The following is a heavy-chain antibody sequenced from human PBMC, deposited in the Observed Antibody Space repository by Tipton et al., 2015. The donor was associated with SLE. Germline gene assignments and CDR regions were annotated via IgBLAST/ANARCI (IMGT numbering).Heavy chain of an antibody. V-gene: IGHV4-39*07. CDR1: GGSISSSSYY. CDR2: IYYSGST. Sequence: TLSLTCTVSGGSISSSSYYWGWIRQPPGKGLEWIGSIYYSGSTYYNPSLKSRVTISVDTSKNQFSLKLSSVTAADTAVYYCACSGIGVVPAYFQHWGQGTLVTVSP. J-gene: IGHJ1*01. CDR3: ACSGIGVVPAYFQH. D-gene: IGHD2-2*01.